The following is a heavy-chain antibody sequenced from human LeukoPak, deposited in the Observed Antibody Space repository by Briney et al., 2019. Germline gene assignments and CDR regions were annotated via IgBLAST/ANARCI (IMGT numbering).Heavy chain of an antibody. CDR3: AKDLEPQLVGAADY. CDR2: ISFDGSDA. V-gene: IGHV3-74*01. CDR1: GFTFSGFW. D-gene: IGHD1-26*01. J-gene: IGHJ4*02. Sequence: QSGGSLRLSCAASGFTFSGFWMHWVRQAPGKGLVWVSCISFDGSDATYADSVKGRFTISRDNAKNTLHLQMGSLTVEDTAVYYCAKDLEPQLVGAADYWGQGTLVTVSS.